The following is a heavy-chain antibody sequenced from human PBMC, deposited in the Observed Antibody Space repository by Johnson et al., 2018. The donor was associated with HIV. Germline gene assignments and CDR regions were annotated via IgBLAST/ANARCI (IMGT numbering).Heavy chain of an antibody. D-gene: IGHD1-1*01. J-gene: IGHJ3*01. CDR1: GFTFSSYG. CDR3: AKGLVGWNDADAFDV. V-gene: IGHV3-30*18. Sequence: QVQLVESGGGLVQPGGSLRLSCAASGFTFSSYGMHWVRQAPCKGLEWVAVISKDGSNEYYADSVKGRFTISRDNSENTLYVQMNSLRVEDTAVYYCAKGLVGWNDADAFDVWGRGTMVTVSS. CDR2: ISKDGSNE.